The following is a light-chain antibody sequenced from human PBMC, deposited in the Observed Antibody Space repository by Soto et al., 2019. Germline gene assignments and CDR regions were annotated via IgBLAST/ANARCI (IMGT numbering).Light chain of an antibody. CDR1: QSVSNSY. CDR2: GAS. CDR3: QQYNRIPHFT. J-gene: IGKJ3*01. Sequence: EIVLTQSPGTLSLSPGERATLSCRASQSVSNSYLAWYQQKPGQAPRLLIYGASSRATGIPDRFSGSGFGTDFTLTISRLEPEDFAMYYCQQYNRIPHFTCGPGTKVDIK. V-gene: IGKV3-20*01.